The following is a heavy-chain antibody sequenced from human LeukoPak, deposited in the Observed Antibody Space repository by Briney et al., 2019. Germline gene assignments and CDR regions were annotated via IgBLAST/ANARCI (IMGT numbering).Heavy chain of an antibody. J-gene: IGHJ5*02. Sequence: GGSLRLSCAASGFTFSSYDMHWVRQAPGKGLEWVSAIGTAGDTYYPGSVKGRFTISRENAKNSLYLQMNSLRAGDTAVYYCARGGYSYGFSPWGQGTLVTVSS. D-gene: IGHD5-18*01. CDR2: IGTAGDT. V-gene: IGHV3-13*01. CDR3: ARGGYSYGFSP. CDR1: GFTFSSYD.